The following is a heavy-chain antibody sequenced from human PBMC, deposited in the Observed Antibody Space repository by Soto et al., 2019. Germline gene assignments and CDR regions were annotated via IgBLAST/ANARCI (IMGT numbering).Heavy chain of an antibody. CDR1: GFSLSTSGMC. V-gene: IGHV2-70*01. CDR2: IDWDDDK. CDR3: ARRSGSPPGDAFDI. Sequence: SCPTLVNPTQTLTLTCTFSGFSLSTSGMCVSWIRQPPGKALEWLALIDWDDDKYYSTSLKTRLTISKDTSKNQVVLTMTNMDPVDTATYYCARRSGSPPGDAFDIWGQGTMVTVSS. J-gene: IGHJ3*02. D-gene: IGHD1-26*01.